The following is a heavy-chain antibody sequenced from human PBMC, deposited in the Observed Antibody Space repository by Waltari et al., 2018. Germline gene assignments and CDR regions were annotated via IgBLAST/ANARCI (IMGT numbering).Heavy chain of an antibody. CDR1: GGSISSHY. D-gene: IGHD3-3*01. CDR2: IYYSGST. CDR3: ARGMGDYDFWSGFGY. V-gene: IGHV4-59*11. Sequence: QVQLQESGPGLVKPSETLSLTCTVSGGSISSHYWSWIRQPPGKGLEWIGYIYYSGSTNYNPSLKSRVTISVDTSKNQFSLKLSSVTAADTAVYYCARGMGDYDFWSGFGYWGQGTLVTVSS. J-gene: IGHJ4*02.